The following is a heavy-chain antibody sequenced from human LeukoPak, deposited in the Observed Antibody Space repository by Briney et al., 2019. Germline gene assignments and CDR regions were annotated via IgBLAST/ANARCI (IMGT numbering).Heavy chain of an antibody. J-gene: IGHJ4*02. V-gene: IGHV3-66*01. Sequence: GGSLRLSCAASGFTVSSNYMSWVRQAPGKGLEWVSVTYSGGSTYYADSVKGRFTISRDNSKNALYLQMNSLRAEDTAVYYCARDHCSGGTCYSGGYWGQGTLVTVSS. CDR3: ARDHCSGGTCYSGGY. D-gene: IGHD2-15*01. CDR2: TYSGGST. CDR1: GFTVSSNY.